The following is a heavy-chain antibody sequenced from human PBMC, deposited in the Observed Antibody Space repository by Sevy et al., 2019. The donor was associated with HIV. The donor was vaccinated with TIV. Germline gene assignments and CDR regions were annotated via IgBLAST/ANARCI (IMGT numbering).Heavy chain of an antibody. CDR1: GYTFTSYG. CDR3: ARRRDCSGGSCYISDNWFDP. D-gene: IGHD2-15*01. J-gene: IGHJ5*02. V-gene: IGHV1-18*01. Sequence: ASVKVSCKACGYTFTSYGISWVRQAPGQGLEWMGWISAYNGNTNYAQKLQGRVTMTTDTSTSTAYMELRCLRSDDTAVYYCARRRDCSGGSCYISDNWFDPWGQGTLVTVSS. CDR2: ISAYNGNT.